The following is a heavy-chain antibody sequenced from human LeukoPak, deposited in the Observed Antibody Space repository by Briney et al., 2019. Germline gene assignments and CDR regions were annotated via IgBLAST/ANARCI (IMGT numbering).Heavy chain of an antibody. J-gene: IGHJ4*02. CDR3: ARGSGYDGFDY. CDR2: IYYSGST. Sequence: SETLSLTCIVSGGSISSYYWSWIRQPPGKGLEWIGYIYYSGSTNYNPSLKSRVTISVDTSKNQFSLKLSSVTAADTAVYYCARGSGYDGFDYWGQGTLVTVSS. D-gene: IGHD5-12*01. V-gene: IGHV4-59*01. CDR1: GGSISSYY.